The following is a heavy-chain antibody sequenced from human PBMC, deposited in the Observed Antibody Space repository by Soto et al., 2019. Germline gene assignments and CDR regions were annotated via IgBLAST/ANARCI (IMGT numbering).Heavy chain of an antibody. CDR3: AGDTYSGYDFGR. Sequence: QVQLRESGPGLVKPSQTLSLTCSVSGASVAGGSYSWSWFRQPPGKGLEWIGYIPSRGRPFYNPSLTSRGTISADTYKNQLSLQLTSVTAADTAVYYCAGDTYSGYDFGRWGQGTLVTVSS. V-gene: IGHV4-30-4*01. CDR1: GASVAGGSYS. J-gene: IGHJ5*02. D-gene: IGHD5-12*01. CDR2: IPSRGRP.